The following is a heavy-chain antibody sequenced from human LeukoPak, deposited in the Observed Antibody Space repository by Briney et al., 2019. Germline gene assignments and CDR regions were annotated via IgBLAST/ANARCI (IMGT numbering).Heavy chain of an antibody. Sequence: SETLSLTCAVYGGSFSGYYWSWIRQPPGKGLEWIGEINHSGSTNYNPSLKSRVTISVDTSKNQFSLKLSSVTAADTAVYYCAIYGSGSYYNDLEITSDHWGQGTLVTVSS. V-gene: IGHV4-34*01. CDR3: AIYGSGSYYNDLEITSDH. CDR2: INHSGST. CDR1: GGSFSGYY. J-gene: IGHJ4*02. D-gene: IGHD3-10*01.